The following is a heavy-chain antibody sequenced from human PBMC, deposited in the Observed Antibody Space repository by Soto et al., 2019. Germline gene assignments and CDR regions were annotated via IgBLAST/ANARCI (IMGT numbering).Heavy chain of an antibody. V-gene: IGHV3-30*18. CDR3: AKLVIGYCSGNTCDDY. D-gene: IGHD2-15*01. Sequence: VQLLESGGGLIQPGGSLRLSCAASGFTFSYGIHWLRQAPGKGLEWVAYISYDSSNKFYGDSVKGRFTISRDNSKNTQFLQLNSLRAEDTAVYYCAKLVIGYCSGNTCDDYCGQGTLVAVS. CDR2: ISYDSSNK. J-gene: IGHJ4*02. CDR1: GFTFSYG.